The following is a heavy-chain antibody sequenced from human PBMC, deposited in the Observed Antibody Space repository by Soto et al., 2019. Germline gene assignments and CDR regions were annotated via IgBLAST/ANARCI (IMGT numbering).Heavy chain of an antibody. Sequence: SETLSLTCTVSGGSINSGDYSWTWIRQPPGKGLEWIGYIYHSGSTYYNPSLKSRVTISVDTSKNQFSLKLSSVTAADTAVYYCARVDSSGYQPFDYWGQGTLVTVSS. D-gene: IGHD3-22*01. J-gene: IGHJ4*02. CDR2: IYHSGST. CDR1: GGSINSGDYS. V-gene: IGHV4-30-2*05. CDR3: ARVDSSGYQPFDY.